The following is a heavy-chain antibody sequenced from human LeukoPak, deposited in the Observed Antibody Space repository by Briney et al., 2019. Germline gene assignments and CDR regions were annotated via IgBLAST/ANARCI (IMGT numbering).Heavy chain of an antibody. CDR2: IIPIFGTA. V-gene: IGHV1-69*05. D-gene: IGHD5-18*01. CDR3: ASGYSYGAYYYYMDV. J-gene: IGHJ6*03. Sequence: SVKVSCKASGGTFSSYAISWVRQAPGQGLEWMGRIIPIFGTANYAQKFQGRVTITTDESTSTAYMELSSLRSEDTAVYYCASGYSYGAYYYYMDVWGKGTTVTVSS. CDR1: GGTFSSYA.